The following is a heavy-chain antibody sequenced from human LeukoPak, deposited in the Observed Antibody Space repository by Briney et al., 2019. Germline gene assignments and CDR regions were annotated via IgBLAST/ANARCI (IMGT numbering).Heavy chain of an antibody. Sequence: SETLSLTCTVSGVSISSYYWSWIRQPPGKGLEWIGYIYYSGSTNYNPSLKSRVTISVDTSKNQFSLKLSSVTAADTAVYYCARSFPEVAGTGSHAFDIWGQGTMVTVSS. V-gene: IGHV4-59*01. CDR2: IYYSGST. CDR3: ARSFPEVAGTGSHAFDI. CDR1: GVSISSYY. J-gene: IGHJ3*02. D-gene: IGHD6-19*01.